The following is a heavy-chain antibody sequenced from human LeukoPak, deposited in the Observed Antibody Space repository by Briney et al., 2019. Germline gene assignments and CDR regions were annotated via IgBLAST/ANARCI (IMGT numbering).Heavy chain of an antibody. J-gene: IGHJ4*02. CDR3: ARARVMGGGENFDF. Sequence: GGSLRLSCAASGFNFSRHTMNWVRQAPGKGLEWVSYISGTSSTIYYADSVKGRFTISRDNAENSLYLQTSSLSAEDTAVYYCARARVMGGGENFDFWGQGTLVTVSS. V-gene: IGHV3-48*04. D-gene: IGHD4-11*01. CDR1: GFNFSRHT. CDR2: ISGTSSTI.